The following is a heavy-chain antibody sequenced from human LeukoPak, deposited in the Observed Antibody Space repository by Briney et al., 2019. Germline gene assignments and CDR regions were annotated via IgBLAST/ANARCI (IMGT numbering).Heavy chain of an antibody. CDR2: LGTAGDT. D-gene: IGHD5-24*01. Sequence: GGSLRLSCAASGFTLSNYAMHWVRQPAGEGLEWVSALGTAGDTFYPGSVKGRFTISRDNAKKSLFLQMNSLRAEDTAVCYCARQNTPHGNFDYWGQGTLVTVSS. CDR3: ARQNTPHGNFDY. CDR1: GFTLSNYA. V-gene: IGHV3-13*01. J-gene: IGHJ4*02.